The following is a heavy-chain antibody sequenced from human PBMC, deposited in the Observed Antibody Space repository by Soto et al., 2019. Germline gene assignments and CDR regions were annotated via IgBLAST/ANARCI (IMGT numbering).Heavy chain of an antibody. Sequence: PSETLSLTCAVSGASISSGGYSWSWIRQPPGKGLEWIGYIYYSGSTNYNPSLQSRVTISVDTSKNQFSLKLSSVTAADTAVYYCARAVLPATAPFDYWGQGTLVPVSS. V-gene: IGHV4-61*08. CDR2: IYYSGST. CDR3: ARAVLPATAPFDY. D-gene: IGHD2-2*01. CDR1: GASISSGGYS. J-gene: IGHJ4*02.